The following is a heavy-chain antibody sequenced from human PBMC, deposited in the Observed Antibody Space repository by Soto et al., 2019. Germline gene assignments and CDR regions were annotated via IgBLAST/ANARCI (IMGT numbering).Heavy chain of an antibody. CDR3: ARGDRGAFDL. CDR1: GFTFSYYW. Sequence: EVQLLESGGGLVQPGESLRLSCAASGFTFSYYWMHWVRQGPGMGLVWVSRIHSDGSSTTYADSVKGRFTISRDNARNTLYLQMNSLRAEDTAVYYCARGDRGAFDLWGQGTVLTVS. D-gene: IGHD1-26*01. CDR2: IHSDGSST. V-gene: IGHV3-74*01. J-gene: IGHJ3*01.